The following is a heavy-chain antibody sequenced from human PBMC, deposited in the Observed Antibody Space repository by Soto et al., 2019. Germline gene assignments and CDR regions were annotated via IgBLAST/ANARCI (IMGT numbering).Heavy chain of an antibody. CDR2: ISSSGSST. Sequence: GGSLRLSCAASGFTFSSYSMNWVRQAPGKGLEWVSSISSSGSSTYYADSVKGRFTISRDNAKNTLYLQMNSLRAEDTAVYYCAKDPFGKAAAPRHIDSWGQGTLVTVS. V-gene: IGHV3-23*01. CDR1: GFTFSSYS. CDR3: AKDPFGKAAAPRHIDS. D-gene: IGHD6-13*01. J-gene: IGHJ4*02.